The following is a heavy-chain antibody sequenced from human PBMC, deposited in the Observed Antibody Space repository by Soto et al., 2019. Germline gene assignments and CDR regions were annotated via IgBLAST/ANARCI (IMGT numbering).Heavy chain of an antibody. D-gene: IGHD3-10*01. CDR1: GFSLTRGVA. Sequence: QITLKESGPKLVKPTQTLTLTCTFSGFSLTRGVAVGWIRQPPGKALEWLSLIYWDDDKRYSPSLKSRLTITKDTSKNQVVLTLTNLGPVDTATYYCARDSYGSGYGMDVWGQGTTVTVSS. V-gene: IGHV2-5*02. CDR3: ARDSYGSGYGMDV. CDR2: IYWDDDK. J-gene: IGHJ6*02.